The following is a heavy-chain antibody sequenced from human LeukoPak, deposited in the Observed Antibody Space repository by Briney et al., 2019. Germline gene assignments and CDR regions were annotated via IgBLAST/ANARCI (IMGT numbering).Heavy chain of an antibody. V-gene: IGHV3-30*04. D-gene: IGHD1-26*01. Sequence: GRSLRLSCAASGFTFSSYAMHWVRQAPGKGLEWVAVISYDGSNKYYADSVKGRFTISRDNSKNTLYLQMNSLRAEDTAVYYCARDPIVGAPHFDYWGQGTLVIVSS. CDR3: ARDPIVGAPHFDY. CDR2: ISYDGSNK. J-gene: IGHJ4*02. CDR1: GFTFSSYA.